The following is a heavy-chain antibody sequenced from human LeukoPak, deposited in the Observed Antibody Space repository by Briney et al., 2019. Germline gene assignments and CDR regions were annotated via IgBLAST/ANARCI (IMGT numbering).Heavy chain of an antibody. J-gene: IGHJ6*02. CDR2: IYSGGST. Sequence: GGSLRLSCAASGFTVSSNYMSCVRHAPGKGLEWVSVIYSGGSTYYADSVKGRFTISRDNSKNTLYLQMNSLRAEDTAVYYCATSGYELYYYYYGADGWGQGTTVTVSS. CDR1: GFTVSSNY. V-gene: IGHV3-66*01. D-gene: IGHD5-12*01. CDR3: ATSGYELYYYYYGADG.